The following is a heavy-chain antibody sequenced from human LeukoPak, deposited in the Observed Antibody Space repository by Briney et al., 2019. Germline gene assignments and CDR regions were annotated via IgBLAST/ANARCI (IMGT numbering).Heavy chain of an antibody. J-gene: IGHJ4*02. D-gene: IGHD6-13*01. V-gene: IGHV3-66*01. CDR1: GFTASTNY. CDR3: ARDRGGSRSDC. CDR2: IYSGGTT. Sequence: GGSLRLSCAASGFTASTNYMSWVRQASGKGLEWVSVIYSGGTTYYADSVKGRFTVSRDNSKNTLYLQMNSLRAEDTAVYYCARDRGGSRSDCWGQGSLVTVSS.